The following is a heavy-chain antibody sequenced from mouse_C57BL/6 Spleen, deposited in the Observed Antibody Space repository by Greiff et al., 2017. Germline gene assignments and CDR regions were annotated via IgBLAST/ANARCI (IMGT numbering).Heavy chain of an antibody. J-gene: IGHJ2*01. CDR1: GYTFTDHT. CDR2: IYPRDGST. CDR3: ARSDNHLGFDY. D-gene: IGHD1-3*01. Sequence: QVQLQQSDAELVKPGASVKISCKASGYTFTDHTIHWMKQRPEQGLEWIGYIYPRDGSTKYNEKFKGKATLTANKSSSTAYMQLNSLTSDDSAVFFCARSDNHLGFDYWGQGTTRTVSS. V-gene: IGHV1-78*01.